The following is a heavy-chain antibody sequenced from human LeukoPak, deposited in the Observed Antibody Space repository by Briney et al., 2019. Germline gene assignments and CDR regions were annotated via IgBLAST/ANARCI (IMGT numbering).Heavy chain of an antibody. D-gene: IGHD5-18*01. CDR3: ARYNYGSGNFDY. J-gene: IGHJ4*02. CDR1: GGSIRSYY. V-gene: IGHV4-59*08. Sequence: SETLSLTCSVSGGSIRSYYWGWIRQPPGKKLEWIGYIYYSGSTNYDPSLKSRVTISVDTSKNQFSLKLSSVTAADTAVYYCARYNYGSGNFDYWGQGTLVTVSS. CDR2: IYYSGST.